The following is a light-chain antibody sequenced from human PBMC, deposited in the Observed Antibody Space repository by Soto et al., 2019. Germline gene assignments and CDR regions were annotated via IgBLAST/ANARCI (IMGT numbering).Light chain of an antibody. V-gene: IGLV1-40*01. J-gene: IGLJ2*01. Sequence: QSVLTQPPSVSGAPGQRVTISCTGSSSNIGAGYDVHWYQQLPGTAPKLLIFSNNNRPSGVPDRFSGYKSGTSASLAITGLQAEDEADYYCQSYDSSLSGYVAFGGGTKLTVL. CDR2: SNN. CDR1: SSNIGAGYD. CDR3: QSYDSSLSGYVA.